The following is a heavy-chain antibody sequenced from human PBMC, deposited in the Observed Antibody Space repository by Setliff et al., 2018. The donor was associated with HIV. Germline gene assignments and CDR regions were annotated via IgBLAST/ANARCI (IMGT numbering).Heavy chain of an antibody. J-gene: IGHJ4*02. Sequence: SETLSLTCTVSGVSIINYYWSWIRQPAGKGPEWIGRIYSSGSTNYNPSLKSRVTMSIDTSKNHFSLKLSSVTAADTAVFYCARVPFTTGFDYWGQGILVTVSS. CDR3: ARVPFTTGFDY. V-gene: IGHV4-4*07. CDR1: GVSIINYY. D-gene: IGHD3-3*01. CDR2: IYSSGST.